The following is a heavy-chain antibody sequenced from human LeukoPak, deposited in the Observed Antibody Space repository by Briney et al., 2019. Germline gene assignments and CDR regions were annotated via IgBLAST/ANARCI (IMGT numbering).Heavy chain of an antibody. V-gene: IGHV3-74*03. Sequence: PGGSLRVSCAASGFTFSNFYMHWVRHAPGKGLEWVSRINSDGSGTMYADSVKGRFTISRDNAKNTLYLQMGSLRAEDMAVYYCARRFQQQLEDWGQGTLVTVSS. CDR2: INSDGSGT. D-gene: IGHD6-13*01. J-gene: IGHJ4*02. CDR1: GFTFSNFY. CDR3: ARRFQQQLED.